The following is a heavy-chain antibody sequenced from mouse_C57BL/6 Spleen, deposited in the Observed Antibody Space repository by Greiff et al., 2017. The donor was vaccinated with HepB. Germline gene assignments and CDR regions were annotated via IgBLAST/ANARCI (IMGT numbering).Heavy chain of an antibody. CDR1: GYAFSSSW. Sequence: VQLQQSGPELVKPGASVKISCKASGYAFSSSWLNWVKQRPGKGLEWIGRIYPGDGDTNYNGKFKGKATLTADKSSSTAYMQLSSLTSEDSAVYFCARPYYDGGYYAMDYWGQGTSVTVSS. CDR3: ARPYYDGGYYAMDY. CDR2: IYPGDGDT. D-gene: IGHD2-10*01. V-gene: IGHV1-82*01. J-gene: IGHJ4*01.